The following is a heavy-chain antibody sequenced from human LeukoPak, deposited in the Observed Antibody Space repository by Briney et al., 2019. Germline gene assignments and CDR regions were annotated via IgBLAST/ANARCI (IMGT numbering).Heavy chain of an antibody. Sequence: GGSLRLSCAASGITFSDHYMSWIRQAPGKGLEWLSYISSGGDSIYYADSVKGRFTISRDNAKNSVSLQMNSLRAEDTAVYYCARIGAATYAFDIWGQGTMVTVSS. CDR1: GITFSDHY. J-gene: IGHJ3*02. V-gene: IGHV3-11*04. D-gene: IGHD1-26*01. CDR3: ARIGAATYAFDI. CDR2: ISSGGDSI.